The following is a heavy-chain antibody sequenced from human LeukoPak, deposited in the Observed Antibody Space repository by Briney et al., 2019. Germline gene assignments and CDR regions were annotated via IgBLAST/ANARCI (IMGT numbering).Heavy chain of an antibody. CDR1: GFTFSSYN. Sequence: GGSLRLSCAASGFTFSSYNMNWVRQAPGKGLEWVPSITSSSNYIYYADSVKGRFTISRDNAKNSLYLQMNSLRAEDTTVYYCARDCWDYGSGSYCGIDYWGQGTLVTVSS. CDR3: ARDCWDYGSGSYCGIDY. V-gene: IGHV3-21*04. J-gene: IGHJ4*02. CDR2: ITSSSNYI. D-gene: IGHD3-10*01.